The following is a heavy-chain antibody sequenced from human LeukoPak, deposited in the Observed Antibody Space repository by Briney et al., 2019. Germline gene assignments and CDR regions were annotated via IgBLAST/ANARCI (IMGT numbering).Heavy chain of an antibody. CDR1: GGSISSSNW. D-gene: IGHD3-22*01. Sequence: PSGTLSLTCAVSGGSISSSNWWSWVRQPPGKGLEWIGEIYHSGSTNYNPSLKSRVTISVDKSKNQFSLKLSSVTAADTAVYYCARVGDYYDSSGYYLYYFDYWGQGTLVTVSS. CDR2: IYHSGST. V-gene: IGHV4-4*02. J-gene: IGHJ4*02. CDR3: ARVGDYYDSSGYYLYYFDY.